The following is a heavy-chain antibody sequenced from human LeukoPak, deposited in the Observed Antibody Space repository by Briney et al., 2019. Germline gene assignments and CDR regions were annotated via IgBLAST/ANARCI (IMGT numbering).Heavy chain of an antibody. CDR2: IYYSGST. CDR1: GGSISSGGYS. V-gene: IGHV4-61*08. CDR3: ASVAVAGDIDY. J-gene: IGHJ4*02. Sequence: SETLSLTCAVSGGSISSGGYSWSWIRQPPGKGLEWIGYIYYSGSTNYNPSLKSRVTISVDTSKNQFSLKLSSVTAADTAVYYCASVAVAGDIDYWGQGTLVTVSS. D-gene: IGHD6-19*01.